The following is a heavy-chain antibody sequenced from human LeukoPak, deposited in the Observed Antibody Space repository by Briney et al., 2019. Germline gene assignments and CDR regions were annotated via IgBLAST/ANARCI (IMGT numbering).Heavy chain of an antibody. Sequence: ASVKVSCKASGYTFTSYYMHWVRQAPGQGLEWMGIINPSGGSTSYAQKFQGRVTITADKSTSTAYMELSSLRSEDTAVYYCARQRLQYALYDYWGQGTLVTVSS. J-gene: IGHJ4*02. CDR1: GYTFTSYY. D-gene: IGHD6-25*01. CDR3: ARQRLQYALYDY. V-gene: IGHV1-46*01. CDR2: INPSGGST.